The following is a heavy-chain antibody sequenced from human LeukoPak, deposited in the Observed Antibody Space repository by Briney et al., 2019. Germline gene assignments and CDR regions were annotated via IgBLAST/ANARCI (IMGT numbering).Heavy chain of an antibody. Sequence: GGSLRLSCAASGFTFSSYAMHWVRQAPGKGLEWVAVISYDGSNKYYADSVKGRFTISRDKSKNTLYLQMNSLRPEDTAVYYCAKERASMGADAFDIWGQGTMVTVSS. J-gene: IGHJ3*02. V-gene: IGHV3-30-3*01. CDR3: AKERASMGADAFDI. CDR1: GFTFSSYA. CDR2: ISYDGSNK. D-gene: IGHD1-26*01.